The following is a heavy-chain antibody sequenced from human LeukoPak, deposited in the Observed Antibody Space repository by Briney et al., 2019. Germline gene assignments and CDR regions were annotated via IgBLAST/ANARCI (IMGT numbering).Heavy chain of an antibody. CDR1: GFTFRTYW. Sequence: GGSLRLSCAASGFTFRTYWMNWVRQAPGKGLEWVSYISSSGSTIYYADSVKGRFTISRDNAKNSLYLQMNSLRAEDTAVYYCARDRPRDDSSDFDYWGQGTLVTVSS. J-gene: IGHJ4*02. CDR3: ARDRPRDDSSDFDY. V-gene: IGHV3-48*04. D-gene: IGHD3-22*01. CDR2: ISSSGSTI.